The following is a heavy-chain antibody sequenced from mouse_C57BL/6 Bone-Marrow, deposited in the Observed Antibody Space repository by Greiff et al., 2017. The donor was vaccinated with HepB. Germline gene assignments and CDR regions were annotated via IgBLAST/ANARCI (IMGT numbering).Heavy chain of an antibody. V-gene: IGHV7-1*01. CDR3: ARDSPVVAGDYAMDY. J-gene: IGHJ4*01. D-gene: IGHD1-1*01. CDR1: GFTFSDFY. Sequence: EVKVVDSGGGLVQSGRSLRLSCATSGFTFSDFYMEWVRQAPGKGLEWIAASRNKANDYTTEYSASVKGRFIVSRDTSQSILYLQMTALRAEDTAIYYCARDSPVVAGDYAMDYWGQGTSVTVSS. CDR2: SRNKANDYTT.